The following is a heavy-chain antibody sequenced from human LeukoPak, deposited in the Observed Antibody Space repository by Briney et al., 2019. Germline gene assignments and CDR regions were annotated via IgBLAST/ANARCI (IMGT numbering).Heavy chain of an antibody. D-gene: IGHD3-16*02. V-gene: IGHV3-23*01. CDR2: ISGSGANT. Sequence: GGSLRLSCAASGFTFSRYSMNWVRQAPGKGLGWVSTISGSGANTYYADSVRGRFTISRDNSKNTLYLHMNSLRAEDTAVYYCAKERARYTIPYYFDYWGQGTLVTVSS. CDR1: GFTFSRYS. CDR3: AKERARYTIPYYFDY. J-gene: IGHJ4*02.